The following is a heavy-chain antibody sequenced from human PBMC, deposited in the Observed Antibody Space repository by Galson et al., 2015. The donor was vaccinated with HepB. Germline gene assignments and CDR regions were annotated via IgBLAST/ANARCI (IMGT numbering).Heavy chain of an antibody. Sequence: SVKVSCKASGYTFTGYYMHWVRQAPGQGLEWMGWINPNSGGTNYAQKFQGRVTMTRDTSISTAYMELSRLRSDDTAVYYCARLMGYCSGGSCYSRDYYYYMDVWGKGTTVTVSS. V-gene: IGHV1-2*02. CDR3: ARLMGYCSGGSCYSRDYYYYMDV. CDR1: GYTFTGYY. J-gene: IGHJ6*03. CDR2: INPNSGGT. D-gene: IGHD2-15*01.